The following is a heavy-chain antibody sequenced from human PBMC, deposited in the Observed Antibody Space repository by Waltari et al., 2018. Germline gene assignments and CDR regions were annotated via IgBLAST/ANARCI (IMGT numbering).Heavy chain of an antibody. CDR3: ATALGDSSSASRPFDF. CDR2: VDPEDGET. CDR1: GYTFSDSH. Sequence: EVQLLQSGAELKEPGPTVRISCKVSGYTFSDSHIHWVQQAPGKGLRWMGLVDPEDGETIYADNFQGRVTISADTSTDTAFMELSSLRSEDTAVFYCATALGDSSSASRPFDFWGQGTMITVSS. D-gene: IGHD6-19*01. J-gene: IGHJ3*01. V-gene: IGHV1-69-2*01.